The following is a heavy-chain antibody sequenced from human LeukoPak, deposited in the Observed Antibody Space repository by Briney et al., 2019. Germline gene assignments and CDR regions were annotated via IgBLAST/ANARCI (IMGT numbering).Heavy chain of an antibody. CDR3: ATEKPCSSTSCHRNAFDI. D-gene: IGHD2-2*02. CDR2: FDPEDGET. J-gene: IGHJ3*02. CDR1: GYTLTELS. V-gene: IGHV1-24*01. Sequence: ASVKVSCKVSGYTLTELSMHWVRQAPGKGLEWMGGFDPEDGETIYAQKFQGRVTMTEDTSTDTAYMELSSLRSEDTAVYYCATEKPCSSTSCHRNAFDIWGQGTMVTVSS.